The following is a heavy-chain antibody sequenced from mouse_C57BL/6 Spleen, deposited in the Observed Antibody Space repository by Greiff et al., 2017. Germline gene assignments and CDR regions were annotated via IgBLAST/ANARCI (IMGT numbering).Heavy chain of an antibody. CDR3: TRDGRLRRGNFDY. Sequence: EVKLVESGEGLVKPGGSLKLSCAASGFTFSSYAMSWVRQTPEKRLEWVAYISSGGDSIYYADTVKGRFTISRDHARNTLFLQMRSLKSEDTAMYYCTRDGRLRRGNFDYWGQGTTLTVSS. CDR2: ISSGGDSI. J-gene: IGHJ2*01. V-gene: IGHV5-9-1*02. CDR1: GFTFSSYA. D-gene: IGHD2-4*01.